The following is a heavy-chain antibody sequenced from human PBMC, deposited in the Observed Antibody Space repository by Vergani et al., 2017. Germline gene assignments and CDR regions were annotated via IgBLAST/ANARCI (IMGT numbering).Heavy chain of an antibody. J-gene: IGHJ3*02. CDR3: ANSYGDYGSDAFDI. Sequence: QVQLQESGPGLVKPSEILSLTCTVSGGSISSYYWSWIRQPPGKGLEWIGYIYTSGSTNYNPSLKSRVTISVDTSKNQFSLKLSSVTAADTAVYYCANSYGDYGSDAFDIWGQGTMVTVSS. V-gene: IGHV4-4*09. D-gene: IGHD4-17*01. CDR1: GGSISSYY. CDR2: IYTSGST.